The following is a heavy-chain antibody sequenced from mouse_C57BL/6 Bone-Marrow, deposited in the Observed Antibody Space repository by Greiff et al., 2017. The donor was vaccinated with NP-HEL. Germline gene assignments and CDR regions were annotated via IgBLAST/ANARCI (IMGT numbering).Heavy chain of an antibody. J-gene: IGHJ1*03. CDR3: ARGGYYGSKYFDV. CDR2: ISDGGSYT. V-gene: IGHV5-4*03. CDR1: GFTFSSYA. Sequence: EVMLVESGGGLVKPGGSLKLSCAASGFTFSSYAMSWVRQTPEKRLEWVATISDGGSYTYYPDNVKGRFTISRDNAKNNLYLQMSHLKSEDTAMYYCARGGYYGSKYFDVWGTGTTVTVSS. D-gene: IGHD1-1*01.